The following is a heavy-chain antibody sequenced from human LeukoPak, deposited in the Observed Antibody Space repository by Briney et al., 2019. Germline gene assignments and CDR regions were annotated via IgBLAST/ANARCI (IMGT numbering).Heavy chain of an antibody. J-gene: IGHJ2*01. D-gene: IGHD6-13*01. CDR1: GYTLTELS. Sequence: ASVKVSCKVSGYTLTELSMHWVRQAPGKGLEWMGGFDPEDGETIYAQKFQGRVTMTEDTSTDTAYMELRSLRSEDTALYYCAKDIAAAGTGWYFDLWGRGTLVTVSS. CDR3: AKDIAAAGTGWYFDL. CDR2: FDPEDGET. V-gene: IGHV1-24*01.